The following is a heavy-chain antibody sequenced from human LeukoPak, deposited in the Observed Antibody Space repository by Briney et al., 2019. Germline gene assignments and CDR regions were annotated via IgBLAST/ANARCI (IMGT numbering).Heavy chain of an antibody. D-gene: IGHD4-11*01. CDR3: ARAGTTYYMDV. J-gene: IGHJ6*03. Sequence: SETLSLTCTVSGGSISSYYWSWIRQPPGKGLEWIGYIYYSGSTNYNPSLKSRVTISVDTSKNQFSLKLSSVTAADTAVYYCARAGTTYYMDVWGKGTTVTISS. CDR2: IYYSGST. V-gene: IGHV4-59*01. CDR1: GGSISSYY.